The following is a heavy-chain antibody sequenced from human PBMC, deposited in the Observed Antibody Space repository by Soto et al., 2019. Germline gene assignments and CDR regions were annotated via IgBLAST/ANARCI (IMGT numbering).Heavy chain of an antibody. D-gene: IGHD1-26*01. CDR1: GGSFSGYY. J-gene: IGHJ4*02. Sequence: SETLSLTCAVYGGSFSGYYWSWIRQPPGKGLEWIGEINHSGSTNYNPSLKSRVTISVDTSKNQFSLKLSSVTAADTAVYYCANTIVGAHPEPTYYWGQGTLVTVSS. CDR3: ANTIVGAHPEPTYY. V-gene: IGHV4-34*01. CDR2: INHSGST.